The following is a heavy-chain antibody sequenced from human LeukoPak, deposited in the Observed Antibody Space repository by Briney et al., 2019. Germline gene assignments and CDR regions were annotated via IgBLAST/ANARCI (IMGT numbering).Heavy chain of an antibody. J-gene: IGHJ4*02. CDR3: ARFPYYYDSSLPDY. V-gene: IGHV3-30*04. D-gene: IGHD3-22*01. CDR2: ISYDGSNK. Sequence: GRSLRLSCAASGFTFSSYAMHWVRQAPGKGLEWVAVISYDGSNKYYADSVKGRFTISRDNSKNTLYLQMNSLRAEDTAVYYCARFPYYYDSSLPDYWGQGTLVTVSS. CDR1: GFTFSSYA.